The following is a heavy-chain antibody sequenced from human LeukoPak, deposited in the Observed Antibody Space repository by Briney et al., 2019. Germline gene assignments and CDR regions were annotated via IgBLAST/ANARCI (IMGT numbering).Heavy chain of an antibody. CDR3: AKWSSTLKAFDF. D-gene: IGHD2-8*01. CDR2: THYTGNT. CDR1: GGSISSGGYS. J-gene: IGHJ4*02. Sequence: PSETLSLTCAVSGGSISSGGYSWSWIRQPPGKELEWIAYTHYTGNTKSNPSLKSRVTTSVDTSKSQFSLKLSSVTAADTAVYYCAKWSSTLKAFDFWGQGILAIVSS. V-gene: IGHV4-61*08.